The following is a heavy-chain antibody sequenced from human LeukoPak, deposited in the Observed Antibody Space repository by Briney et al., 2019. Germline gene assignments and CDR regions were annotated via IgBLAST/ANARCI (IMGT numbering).Heavy chain of an antibody. Sequence: PETLSLTCTVAGGSISSYYSSWIRQPPGKGREWIGYIYYSGSTNYNPSLKSRVTISVDTSKNQFSLKLSSVTAADTAVYYCARLACSSTSCYLSFDYWGQGTLVTVSS. V-gene: IGHV4-59*01. CDR1: GGSISSYY. CDR3: ARLACSSTSCYLSFDY. J-gene: IGHJ4*02. CDR2: IYYSGST. D-gene: IGHD2-2*01.